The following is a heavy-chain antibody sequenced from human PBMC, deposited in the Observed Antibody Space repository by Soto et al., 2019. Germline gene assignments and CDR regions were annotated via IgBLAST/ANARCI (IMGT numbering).Heavy chain of an antibody. CDR3: ARRTSGWYLDY. J-gene: IGHJ4*02. Sequence: EVQLLESGGGLVQPGGSLRLSCGASGFTFSSYAMSWVRQAPGKGLEWVSVISGSDGSTYYADSVKGRFTISRDNSKNTLYLQMNSLRAEDTAVYYCARRTSGWYLDYWGQGTLVTVSS. V-gene: IGHV3-23*01. D-gene: IGHD6-19*01. CDR1: GFTFSSYA. CDR2: ISGSDGST.